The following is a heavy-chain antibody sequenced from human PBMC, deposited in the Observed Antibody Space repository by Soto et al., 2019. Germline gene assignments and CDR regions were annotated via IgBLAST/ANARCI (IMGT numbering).Heavy chain of an antibody. CDR3: ARCSSTSGHFDY. CDR2: IYYSGST. V-gene: IGHV4-59*08. J-gene: IGHJ4*02. Sequence: SETLYLTCTVSGGSISSYYWSWIRQPPGKGLEWIGYIYYSGSTNYNPSLKSRVTISVDTSKNQFSLKLSSVTAADTAVYYCARCSSTSGHFDYWGQGTLVTVSS. D-gene: IGHD2-2*01. CDR1: GGSISSYY.